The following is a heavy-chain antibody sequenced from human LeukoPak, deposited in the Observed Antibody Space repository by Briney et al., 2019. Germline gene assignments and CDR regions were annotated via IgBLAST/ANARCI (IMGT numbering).Heavy chain of an antibody. J-gene: IGHJ4*02. V-gene: IGHV4-30-4*08. D-gene: IGHD3-10*01. CDR1: GGSFSGYY. CDR3: ARVAGYYYGSGSYYRNDY. Sequence: PSETLSLTCAVYGGSFSGYYRSWIRQPPGKGLEWIGYIYYSGSTYYNPSLKSRVTISVDTSKNQFSLKLSSVTAADTAVYYCARVAGYYYGSGSYYRNDYWGQGTLVTVSS. CDR2: IYYSGST.